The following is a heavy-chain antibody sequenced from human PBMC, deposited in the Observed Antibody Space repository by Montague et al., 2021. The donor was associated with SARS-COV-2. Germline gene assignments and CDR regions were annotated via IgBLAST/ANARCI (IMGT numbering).Heavy chain of an antibody. CDR2: IFYTGST. J-gene: IGHJ4*02. D-gene: IGHD6-19*01. V-gene: IGHV4-39*01. CDR1: GDSISRSTFY. Sequence: SETLSLTCSVSGDSISRSTFYWGWIRQPPGQGLEWIGSIFYTGSTYFNPSLKSRVTISVDTSKNQFSLTLSYATAADTAVYYCARHFISGSCWPPDYWGQGTLVTVSS. CDR3: ARHFISGSCWPPDY.